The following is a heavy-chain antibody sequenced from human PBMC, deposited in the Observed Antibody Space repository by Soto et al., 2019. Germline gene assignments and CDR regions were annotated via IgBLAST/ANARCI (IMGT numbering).Heavy chain of an antibody. J-gene: IGHJ4*02. Sequence: ASVKVSCKASGYTFTSYSMHWVRQAPGQRLEWMGWINAGNGNTKYSQKFQGRVTITRDTSASTAYMELSSLRSEDTAVYYCARGSVAGHFDYWGQGTLVTVSS. V-gene: IGHV1-3*01. CDR2: INAGNGNT. D-gene: IGHD6-19*01. CDR3: ARGSVAGHFDY. CDR1: GYTFTSYS.